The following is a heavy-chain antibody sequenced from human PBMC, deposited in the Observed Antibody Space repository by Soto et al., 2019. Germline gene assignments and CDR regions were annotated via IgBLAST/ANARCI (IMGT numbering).Heavy chain of an antibody. J-gene: IGHJ4*02. Sequence: SETLSLTCAVSGGSISSGGYSWSWIRQPPGKGLEWIGYIYHSGSTYYNPSLKSRVTISVDRSKNQFSLKLSSVTAADTAVYYCARARGGYFDYWGQGTLVTVSS. CDR2: IYHSGST. CDR3: ARARGGYFDY. V-gene: IGHV4-30-2*01. CDR1: GGSISSGGYS.